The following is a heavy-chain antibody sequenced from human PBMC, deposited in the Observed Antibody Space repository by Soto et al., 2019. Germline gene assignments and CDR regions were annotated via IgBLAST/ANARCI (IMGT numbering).Heavy chain of an antibody. V-gene: IGHV3-23*01. CDR2: ISGSGGST. D-gene: IGHD1-26*01. CDR1: GFTFSSYA. Sequence: PGGSLRLSCAASGFTFSSYAMSWVRQAPGKGLEWVSAISGSGGSTYYADSVKGRFTISRDNSKNTLYLQMNSLRAEDTAVYYCAKDPKLSGSYYSDAFDIWGQGTMVTVSS. J-gene: IGHJ3*02. CDR3: AKDPKLSGSYYSDAFDI.